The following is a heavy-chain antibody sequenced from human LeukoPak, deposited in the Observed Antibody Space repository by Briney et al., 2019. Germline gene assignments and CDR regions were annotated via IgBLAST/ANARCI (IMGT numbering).Heavy chain of an antibody. V-gene: IGHV7-4-1*02. CDR3: ARGAIAAADAYYFDY. CDR1: GYSFTSYA. CDR2: INTNTGNP. J-gene: IGHJ4*02. Sequence: GASVKVSCKASGYSFTSYAMNWVRQAPGQGLEWMGWINTNTGNPTYAQGFTGRFVFSLDTSVSTAYLQISSLKAEDTAVYYCARGAIAAADAYYFDYWGQGTLVTVSS. D-gene: IGHD6-13*01.